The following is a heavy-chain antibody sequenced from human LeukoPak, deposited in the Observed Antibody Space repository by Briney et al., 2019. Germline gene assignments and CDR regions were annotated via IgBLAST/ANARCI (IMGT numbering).Heavy chain of an antibody. CDR2: MYYSGST. D-gene: IGHD3-22*01. J-gene: IGHJ5*02. V-gene: IGHV4-30-4*01. CDR3: ARPYYYDSRIDP. CDR1: GGSISSGDYC. Sequence: SSQTLSLTCTVSGGSISSGDYCWSWIRQPPGKGLEWVGYMYYSGSTYYNPSLKSRVTISVDTSKNQFSLQLSSVTAADTAVYYCARPYYYDSRIDPWGQGTLVTVSS.